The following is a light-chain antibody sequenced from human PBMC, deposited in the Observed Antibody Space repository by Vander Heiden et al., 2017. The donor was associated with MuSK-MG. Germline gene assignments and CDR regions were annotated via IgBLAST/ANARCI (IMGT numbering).Light chain of an antibody. Sequence: SVLTLPLPVSEAPRHRVTISSYGSSSNIGNNAVQWYPQLPRKAPKLLIYYDYLLRSGVSDLLAGSTCCTSASLAILGLYAEEDADYYGAAWYDSLNGLVFGGGTKLTVL. J-gene: IGLJ2*01. CDR3: AAWYDSLNGLV. CDR1: SSNIGNNA. V-gene: IGLV1-36*01. CDR2: YDY.